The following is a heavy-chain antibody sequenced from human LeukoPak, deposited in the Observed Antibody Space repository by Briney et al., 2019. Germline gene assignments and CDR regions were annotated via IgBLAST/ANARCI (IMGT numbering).Heavy chain of an antibody. D-gene: IGHD2-2*01. CDR2: MYSSGST. V-gene: IGHV4-39*07. J-gene: IGHJ4*02. Sequence: PSETLSLTCTVSGGSISSSNYYWGWIRQPPGKGLEWIGSMYSSGSTYYNPSLKSRVTISADTSKNQFSLKLSSMTAADTAVFYCVRDSASSTSLDYWGQGTLVTVSS. CDR1: GGSISSSNYY. CDR3: VRDSASSTSLDY.